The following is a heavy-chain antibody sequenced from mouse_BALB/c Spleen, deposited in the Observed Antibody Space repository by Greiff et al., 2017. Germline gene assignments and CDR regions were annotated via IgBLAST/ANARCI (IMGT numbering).Heavy chain of an antibody. J-gene: IGHJ4*01. CDR2: IDPANGNT. CDR1: GFNIKDTY. V-gene: IGHV14-3*02. Sequence: VHVKQSGAELVKPGASVKLSCTASGFNIKDTYMHWVKQRPEQGLEWIGRIDPANGNTKYDPKFQGKATITADTSSNTAYLQLSSLTSEDTAVYYCARGGGYYAMDYWGQGTSVTVSS. D-gene: IGHD1-1*02. CDR3: ARGGGYYAMDY.